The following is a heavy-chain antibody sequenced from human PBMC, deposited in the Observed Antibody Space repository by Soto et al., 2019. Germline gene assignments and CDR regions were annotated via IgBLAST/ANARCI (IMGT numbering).Heavy chain of an antibody. Sequence: PGGYLRLSCVASRFTFSSYAMHWVRQAPGKGLEWVAVISYDGTNKYYADFVKGRFTISRDNSKNTLYLEMNSLKTEDTAVYYCARVPKGYCSGGSCYSRGPVGCDFWDQGTLVAVSS. V-gene: IGHV3-30-3*01. D-gene: IGHD2-15*01. CDR2: ISYDGTNK. CDR1: RFTFSSYA. CDR3: ARVPKGYCSGGSCYSRGPVGCDF. J-gene: IGHJ4*01.